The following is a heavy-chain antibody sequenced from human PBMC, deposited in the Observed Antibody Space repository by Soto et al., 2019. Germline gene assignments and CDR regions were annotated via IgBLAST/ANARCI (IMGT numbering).Heavy chain of an antibody. CDR3: AKDYWMTTVVTFGGFFDY. CDR1: GGSISSGGYY. Sequence: SETLSLTCTVSGGSISSGGYYWSWIRQHPGKGLEWIGYIYYSGSTYYNPSLKSRVTISVDTSKNQFSLKLSSVTAADTAVYYCAKDYWMTTVVTFGGFFDYWGQGTLVTVSS. CDR2: IYYSGST. D-gene: IGHD4-17*01. V-gene: IGHV4-31*03. J-gene: IGHJ4*02.